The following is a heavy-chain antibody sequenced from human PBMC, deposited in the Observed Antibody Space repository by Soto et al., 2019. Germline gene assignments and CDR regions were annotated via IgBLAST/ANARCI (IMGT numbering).Heavy chain of an antibody. V-gene: IGHV5-51*01. D-gene: IGHD2-8*02. Sequence: PGESLKISCKGSGYSFTSYWIGWVRQMPGKGLEWIVIIYPGDSDTRYSPSFQGQVTISADKSISTAYLQWSSLKASDTAMYYCARHPGGGSGQFLYNWFDPGGQGTLVTVSS. CDR2: IYPGDSDT. J-gene: IGHJ5*02. CDR3: ARHPGGGSGQFLYNWFDP. CDR1: GYSFTSYW.